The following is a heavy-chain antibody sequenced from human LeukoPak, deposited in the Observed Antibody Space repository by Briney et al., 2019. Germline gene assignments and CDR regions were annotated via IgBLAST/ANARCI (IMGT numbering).Heavy chain of an antibody. V-gene: IGHV3-48*03. CDR2: ISHSGTTI. CDR3: ARWAPYYYYHGMEV. Sequence: GGSLRLSCAASEFTFSNYEMNWVRQAPGKGLEWVSYISHSGTTIYYADSVKGRFTISRDSAKNSLYLQMNSLRVEDTAVYYCARWAPYYYYHGMEVWGQGTTVTVSS. CDR1: EFTFSNYE. J-gene: IGHJ6*02.